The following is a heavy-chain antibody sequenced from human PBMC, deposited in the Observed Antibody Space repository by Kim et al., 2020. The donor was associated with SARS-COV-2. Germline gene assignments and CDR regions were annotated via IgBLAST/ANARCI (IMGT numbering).Heavy chain of an antibody. CDR3: AKDADDGYCSSTSCYLFDY. V-gene: IGHV3-30*18. CDR2: ISYDGSNK. J-gene: IGHJ4*02. D-gene: IGHD2-2*03. Sequence: GGSLRLSCAASGFTFSSYGIHWVRQAPGKGLEWVAVISYDGSNKYYADSVKGRFTISRDNSKNTLYLQMNSLRAEDTAVYYCAKDADDGYCSSTSCYLFDYWGQGTLVTVSS. CDR1: GFTFSSYG.